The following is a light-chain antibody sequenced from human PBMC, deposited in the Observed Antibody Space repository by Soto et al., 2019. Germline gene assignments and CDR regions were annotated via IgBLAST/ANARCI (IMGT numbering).Light chain of an antibody. V-gene: IGKV1-39*01. CDR3: HQTFANPWT. J-gene: IGKJ1*01. CDR1: QSIGIY. CDR2: AAS. Sequence: DIQVTLSPSSLSASVGDRVTITCRASQSIGIYLNWYQKKPGKAPKLLIHAASTLQSGAPSTFSGSGYGTDFALTISSLQPEDIATYYCHQTFANPWTFAQGTKVDI.